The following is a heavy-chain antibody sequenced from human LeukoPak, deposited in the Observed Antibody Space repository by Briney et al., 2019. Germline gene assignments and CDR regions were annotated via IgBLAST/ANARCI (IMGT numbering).Heavy chain of an antibody. D-gene: IGHD3-22*01. CDR3: ARVPRYYYDSSGYPGYFDY. CDR2: ISAYNGNT. Sequence: ASVTVSCKASGYTFTSYGIGWVRQAPGQGLEWMGWISAYNGNTNYAQKLQGRVTMTTDTSTSTAYMELRSLRSDDTAVYYCARVPRYYYDSSGYPGYFDYWGQGTLVTVSS. J-gene: IGHJ4*02. CDR1: GYTFTSYG. V-gene: IGHV1-18*01.